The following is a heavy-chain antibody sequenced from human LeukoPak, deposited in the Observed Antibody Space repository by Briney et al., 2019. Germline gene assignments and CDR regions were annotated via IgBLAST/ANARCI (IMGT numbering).Heavy chain of an antibody. CDR3: AKDSCSSTTCGFDY. CDR1: GFTFDDYA. V-gene: IGHV3-9*01. J-gene: IGHJ4*02. CDR2: ITWSGGSI. D-gene: IGHD2-2*01. Sequence: GGSLRLSCAASGFTFDDYAMHWVRQAPGRGLEWVSGITWSGGSIGYADSVKGRFTISRDNAKNSLYLQMNSLRAEDTALYYCAKDSCSSTTCGFDYWGQGTLVTVSS.